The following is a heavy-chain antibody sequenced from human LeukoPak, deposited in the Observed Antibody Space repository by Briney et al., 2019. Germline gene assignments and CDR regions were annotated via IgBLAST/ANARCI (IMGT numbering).Heavy chain of an antibody. CDR2: IKSKSDGGTT. CDR3: TTGKTDDYYFDY. CDR1: GFTFSDAW. D-gene: IGHD1-1*01. J-gene: IGHJ4*02. Sequence: GGSLRLSCAASGFTFSDAWMNWVRQAPGKGLEWVGRIKSKSDGGTTDYAAPVKGRFTISRDGSKDTLYLQMNNLKTEDTAMYYCTTGKTDDYYFDYWGQGTLVTVSS. V-gene: IGHV3-15*07.